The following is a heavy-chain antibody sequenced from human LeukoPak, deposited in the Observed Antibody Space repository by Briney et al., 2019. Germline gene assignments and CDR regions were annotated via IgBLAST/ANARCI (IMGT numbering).Heavy chain of an antibody. CDR2: INHSGST. CDR1: GGSFSGYY. D-gene: IGHD2-15*01. Sequence: SETLSLTCAVYGGSFSGYYWSWIRQPPGKGLEWIGEINHSGSTNYNPSLKSRVTISVDTSKNQFSLKLSSVTAADTAVYYCARGLPYSRGNWFDPLGPGNPGHRLL. CDR3: ARGLPYSRGNWFDP. V-gene: IGHV4-34*01. J-gene: IGHJ5*02.